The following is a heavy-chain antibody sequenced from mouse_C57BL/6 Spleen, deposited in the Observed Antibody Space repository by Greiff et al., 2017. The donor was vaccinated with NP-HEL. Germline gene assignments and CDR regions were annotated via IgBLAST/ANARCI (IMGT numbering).Heavy chain of an antibody. CDR1: GFTFSDYG. J-gene: IGHJ4*01. Sequence: EVQVVESGGGLVKPGGSLKLSCAASGFTFSDYGMHWVRQAPEKGLEWVAYISSGSSTIYYADTVKGRFTISRDNAKNTLFLQMTSLRSEDTAMYYCARDDYDDENAMDYWGQGTSVTGSS. V-gene: IGHV5-17*01. D-gene: IGHD2-4*01. CDR2: ISSGSSTI. CDR3: ARDDYDDENAMDY.